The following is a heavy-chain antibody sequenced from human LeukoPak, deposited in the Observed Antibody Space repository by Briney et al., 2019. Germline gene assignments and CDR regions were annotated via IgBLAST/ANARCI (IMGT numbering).Heavy chain of an antibody. J-gene: IGHJ6*03. V-gene: IGHV1-69*13. D-gene: IGHD4-11*01. Sequence: ASVKVSCKASGGTFSSYAISWVRQAPGQGLEWMGGIIPIFGTANYAQKFQGRVTITADESTSTAYMELSSLRSEDTAVYYCARDGRSDYTTFYYSYYMDVWGKGTTVSVSS. CDR3: ARDGRSDYTTFYYSYYMDV. CDR2: IIPIFGTA. CDR1: GGTFSSYA.